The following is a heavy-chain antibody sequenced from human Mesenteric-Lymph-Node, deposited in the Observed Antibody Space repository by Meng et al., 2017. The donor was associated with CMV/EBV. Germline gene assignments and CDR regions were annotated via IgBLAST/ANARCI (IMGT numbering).Heavy chain of an antibody. Sequence: LTCGVYGGAIIGYFWSWIRQSPGKGLEWIGEISHAGTTNYNPSLKSRVTLSLDMSKNQFSLNLSSVTAADTAVYYCARVSSVSSSSLWGQGTLVTVSS. V-gene: IGHV4-34*01. D-gene: IGHD6-6*01. CDR3: ARVSSVSSSSL. J-gene: IGHJ4*02. CDR2: ISHAGTT. CDR1: GGAIIGYF.